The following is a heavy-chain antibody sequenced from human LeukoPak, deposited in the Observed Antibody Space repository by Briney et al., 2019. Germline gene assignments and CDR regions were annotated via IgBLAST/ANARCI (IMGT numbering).Heavy chain of an antibody. CDR3: AKGPRQQLVTRFDN. Sequence: PGGSLRLSCAASGFTFSTHAMSWVRQAPGKGLDWVSDISASGGSTYYADSVKGRFTVSRDNSKNTVYLQMSSLRADDTALYYCAKGPRQQLVTRFDNWGQGTLVTVSS. CDR1: GFTFSTHA. V-gene: IGHV3-23*01. D-gene: IGHD6-13*01. CDR2: ISASGGST. J-gene: IGHJ4*02.